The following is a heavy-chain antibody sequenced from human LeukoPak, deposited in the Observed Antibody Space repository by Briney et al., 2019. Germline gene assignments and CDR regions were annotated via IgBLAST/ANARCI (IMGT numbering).Heavy chain of an antibody. V-gene: IGHV3-23*01. Sequence: GGSLRLSCVASGFTFSSYAMSWVRQAPGKGLEWVSAISGSGGSTYYADSVKGRFTISRDNAKNSLYLQMNSLRAEDTAVYYCARDMGYKLFDYWGQGTLVTVSS. CDR1: GFTFSSYA. CDR3: ARDMGYKLFDY. CDR2: ISGSGGST. D-gene: IGHD5-24*01. J-gene: IGHJ4*02.